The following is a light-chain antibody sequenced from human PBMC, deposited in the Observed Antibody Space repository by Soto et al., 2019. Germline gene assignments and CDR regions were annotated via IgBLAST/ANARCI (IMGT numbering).Light chain of an antibody. V-gene: IGLV2-8*01. CDR1: SSDVGDYNY. CDR3: SSYAGSLYI. CDR2: EVS. Sequence: QSALTQPPSASGSPGQSVTISCTGTSSDVGDYNYVSWYQQHPGKAPKLMIYEVSKRPSGVPDRFSGSKSGNTASLTVSGLQAEDEAVYYCSSYAGSLYIFGTGTKVTVL. J-gene: IGLJ1*01.